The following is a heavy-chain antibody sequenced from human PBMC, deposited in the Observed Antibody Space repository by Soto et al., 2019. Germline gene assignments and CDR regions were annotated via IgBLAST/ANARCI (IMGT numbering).Heavy chain of an antibody. CDR3: ARPAFQMASNWYFDL. V-gene: IGHV3-74*01. CDR1: GFTFSSYW. D-gene: IGHD3-3*02. CDR2: INSDGSST. Sequence: EVQLVESGGGLVQPGGSLRLSCAASGFTFSSYWMHWVRQAPGKGLVWVSRINSDGSSTTYADSVKGRFTISRDNARDMLYLQMNSLRAEDMAVYYCARPAFQMASNWYFDLWGRGTLVTVSS. J-gene: IGHJ2*01.